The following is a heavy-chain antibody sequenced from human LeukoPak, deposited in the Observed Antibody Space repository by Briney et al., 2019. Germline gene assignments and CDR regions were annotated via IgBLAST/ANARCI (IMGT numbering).Heavy chain of an antibody. V-gene: IGHV4-61*01. CDR3: ARDSRGYYDSSGYFDH. CDR2: IYYSGTT. CDR1: GDSVSSDSYY. D-gene: IGHD3-22*01. Sequence: SETLSLTCTVSGDSVSSDSYYWRWIRQPSGKGLEWIGYIYYSGTTKQNPSLKSRVTLSVDTSKNQLYLKLNSVTAADTAVYYCARDSRGYYDSSGYFDHWGQGTLVTVSS. J-gene: IGHJ4*02.